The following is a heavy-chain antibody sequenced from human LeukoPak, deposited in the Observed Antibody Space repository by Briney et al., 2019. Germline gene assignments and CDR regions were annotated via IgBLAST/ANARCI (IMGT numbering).Heavy chain of an antibody. D-gene: IGHD2-21*02. J-gene: IGHJ1*01. CDR3: AKASHRVTILRNFQH. CDR1: GFTFSSYA. Sequence: PGGSLRLSCAASGFTFSSYAMSWVRQAPGKWLEWVSAISGSGGSTYYADSVKGRFTISRDNSKNTLYLQMNSLRAEDTAVYYCAKASHRVTILRNFQHWGQGTLVTVSS. CDR2: ISGSGGST. V-gene: IGHV3-23*01.